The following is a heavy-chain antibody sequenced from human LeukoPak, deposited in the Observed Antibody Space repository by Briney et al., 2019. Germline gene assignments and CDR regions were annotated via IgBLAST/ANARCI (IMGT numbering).Heavy chain of an antibody. V-gene: IGHV1-24*01. CDR3: ATVLSSGWYVDY. CDR1: GYTLTGLS. CDR2: FDPEDGET. J-gene: IGHJ4*02. D-gene: IGHD6-19*01. Sequence: ASVKVSCKVSGYTLTGLSMHWVRQAPGKGLEWMGGFDPEDGETIYAQKFQGRVTMTEDTSTDTAYMELSSLRSEDTAVYYCATVLSSGWYVDYWGQGTLVTVSS.